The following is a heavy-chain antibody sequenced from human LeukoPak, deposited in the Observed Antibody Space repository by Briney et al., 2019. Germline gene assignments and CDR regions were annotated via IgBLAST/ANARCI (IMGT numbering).Heavy chain of an antibody. J-gene: IGHJ6*02. CDR2: ISYDGSNK. Sequence: GGSLRLSCAASGFTFSNYGIHWVRQAPGKGLEWVAVISYDGSNKYYADSVKGRFTISRDNSKNTLSLQMDSLRAEDTAVYYCAKEARTFYDPLAHGMDVLRQGTTVTVSS. CDR3: AKEARTFYDPLAHGMDV. D-gene: IGHD5/OR15-5a*01. V-gene: IGHV3-30*18. CDR1: GFTFSNYG.